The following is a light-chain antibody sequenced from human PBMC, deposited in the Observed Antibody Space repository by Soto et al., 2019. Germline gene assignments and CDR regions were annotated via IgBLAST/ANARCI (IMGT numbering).Light chain of an antibody. Sequence: QSALTQPRSVSGSPGQSVTISCTGTGSDVGGYDYVSWYQQHPGKAPKLIIYDVSKRPSGVPDRFSGSKSGNTASLTISGLQAEDEADYYCCSYAGSYTWVFGGGTTLTVL. J-gene: IGLJ3*02. CDR1: GSDVGGYDY. CDR3: CSYAGSYTWV. CDR2: DVS. V-gene: IGLV2-11*01.